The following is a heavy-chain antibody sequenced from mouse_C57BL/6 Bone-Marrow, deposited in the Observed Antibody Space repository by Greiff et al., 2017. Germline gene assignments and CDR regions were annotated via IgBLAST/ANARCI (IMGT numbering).Heavy chain of an antibody. J-gene: IGHJ1*03. CDR1: GYTFTSYW. V-gene: IGHV1-69*01. Sequence: QVQLKQPGAELVMPGASVKLSCKASGYTFTSYWMHWVKQRPGQGLEWIGEIDPSDSYTNYNQKFKGKATLTVDKSSSTSYMQLSRLTSEDSAVYYCATLITTLVANCYFDVWGTGTTVTVSA. D-gene: IGHD1-1*01. CDR3: ATLITTLVANCYFDV. CDR2: IDPSDSYT.